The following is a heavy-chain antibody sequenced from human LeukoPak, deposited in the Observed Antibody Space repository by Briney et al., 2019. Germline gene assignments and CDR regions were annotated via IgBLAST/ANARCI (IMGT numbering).Heavy chain of an antibody. CDR2: INPSGGSP. Sequence: GASVKVSCKASGYTFTTYAMSWVRQAPGQGLEWMGIINPSGGSPNYAQKFQGRVTMTRDMSTSTVNMELSSLRSEDTAVYYCARAQGSYYHYYMDVWGKGTTVTVSS. J-gene: IGHJ6*03. CDR1: GYTFTTYA. CDR3: ARAQGSYYHYYMDV. D-gene: IGHD1-26*01. V-gene: IGHV1-46*01.